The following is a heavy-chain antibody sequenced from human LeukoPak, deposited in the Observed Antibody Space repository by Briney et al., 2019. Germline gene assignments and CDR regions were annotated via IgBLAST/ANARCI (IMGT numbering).Heavy chain of an antibody. V-gene: IGHV1-18*01. CDR1: GYTFTSYS. CDR2: ISGHNGNT. D-gene: IGHD3-22*01. J-gene: IGHJ3*02. CDR3: ARWGSGYPSDI. Sequence: GASVKVSCKASGYTFTSYSITWVRQAPGQGLEWMGWISGHNGNTNYAQKLQGRVSMTTDTSTSTAYMELRSLRSDDTAMYYCARWGSGYPSDIWGQGTMVTVSS.